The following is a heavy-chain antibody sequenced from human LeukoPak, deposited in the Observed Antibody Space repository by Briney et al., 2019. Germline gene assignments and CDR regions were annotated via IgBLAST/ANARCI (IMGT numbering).Heavy chain of an antibody. CDR1: GFTFSSYA. CDR2: ISGSGGST. D-gene: IGHD3-10*01. CDR3: ARDFGRKFDY. Sequence: GGSLRLSCAASGFTFSSYAMSWVRQAPGKGLEWVSAISGSGGSTYYADSVKGRFTISRDNAKNSLYLQMNSLRAEDTAVYNCARDFGRKFDYWGQGTLVTVSS. V-gene: IGHV3-23*01. J-gene: IGHJ4*02.